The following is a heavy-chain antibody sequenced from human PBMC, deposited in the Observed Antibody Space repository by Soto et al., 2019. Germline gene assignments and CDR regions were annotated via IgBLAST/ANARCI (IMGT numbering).Heavy chain of an antibody. D-gene: IGHD2-2*01. CDR2: ISYDGSNK. CDR1: GFTCSRYA. Sequence: PGGPLRLSCAASGFTCSRYALHCVRQAPGKGLEWVAVISYDGSNKYYADSVKGRFTISRDNSKNTLYVQMNSLRGEETAVYYCARGPSSLTRFDYWGQGTLVTVSS. J-gene: IGHJ4*02. CDR3: ARGPSSLTRFDY. V-gene: IGHV3-30-3*01.